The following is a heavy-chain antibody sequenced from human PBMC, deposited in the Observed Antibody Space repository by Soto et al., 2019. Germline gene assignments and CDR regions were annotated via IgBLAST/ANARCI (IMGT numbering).Heavy chain of an antibody. V-gene: IGHV5-10-1*01. Sequence: GESLKISCKGSGYSFTSYWISWVRQMPGKGLEWMGRIDPSDSYTNYSPSFQGHVTISADKSISTAYLQWSSLKASDTAMYYCARGNGNPDRPDYWGQGTLVTVSS. CDR2: IDPSDSYT. CDR3: ARGNGNPDRPDY. D-gene: IGHD1-1*01. CDR1: GYSFTSYW. J-gene: IGHJ4*02.